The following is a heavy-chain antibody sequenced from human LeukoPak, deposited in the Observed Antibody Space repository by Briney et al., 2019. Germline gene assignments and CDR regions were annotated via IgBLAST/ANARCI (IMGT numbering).Heavy chain of an antibody. CDR3: AKDLCEDLCEGPGY. CDR1: GFIFSSHW. CDR2: INSDGSST. V-gene: IGHV3-74*01. J-gene: IGHJ4*02. D-gene: IGHD2/OR15-2a*01. Sequence: GGSLRLSCAASGFIFSSHWMHWVRQAPGKGLMWVSHINSDGSSTSYADSVKGRFTISRDNAKNTLYLQMNSLRAEDTAVYYCAKDLCEDLCEGPGYWGQGTLVTVSS.